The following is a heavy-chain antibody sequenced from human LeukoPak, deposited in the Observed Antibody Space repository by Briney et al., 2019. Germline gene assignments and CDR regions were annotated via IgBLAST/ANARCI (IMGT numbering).Heavy chain of an antibody. CDR1: GFTFSSYG. CDR2: IWYDGSNK. V-gene: IGHV3-33*01. CDR3: ARDHDQTAMAHIPDY. Sequence: GGSLRLSCAASGFTFSSYGMHWVRQAPGKGLEWVAVIWYDGSNKYYADSVKGRFTISRDNSKNTLYLQMNSLRAEDTAVYYCARDHDQTAMAHIPDYWGQGTLVTVSS. D-gene: IGHD5-18*01. J-gene: IGHJ4*02.